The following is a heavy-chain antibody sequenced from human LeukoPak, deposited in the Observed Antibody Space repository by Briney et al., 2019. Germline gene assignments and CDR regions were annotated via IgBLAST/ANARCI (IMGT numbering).Heavy chain of an antibody. V-gene: IGHV3-30*04. CDR2: ISYDGSNK. CDR3: ARARRTYGDNEDNWFDP. Sequence: PGGSLRLSCAASGFTFSRYDMHWVRQAPGKGLEWVTSISYDGSNKYYADSVKGRFTISRDNSKNTLYLQVNSLRAEDTAVYYCARARRTYGDNEDNWFDPWGQGTLVTVSS. D-gene: IGHD4-17*01. J-gene: IGHJ5*02. CDR1: GFTFSRYD.